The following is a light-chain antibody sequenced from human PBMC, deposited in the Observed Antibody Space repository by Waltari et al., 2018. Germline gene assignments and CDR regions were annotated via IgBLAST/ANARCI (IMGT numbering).Light chain of an antibody. CDR2: GAS. J-gene: IGKJ4*01. CDR3: QQYDISPLT. CDR1: HTVSTTY. Sequence: ETVLMQSPGTLALSPGERATLSCRAGHTVSTTYLAWYQQKPGQAPTRLIYGASSRATGIPDRFNGSGSGTDFSLTISSLEPEDFAVYYCQQYDISPLTFGGGTK. V-gene: IGKV3-20*01.